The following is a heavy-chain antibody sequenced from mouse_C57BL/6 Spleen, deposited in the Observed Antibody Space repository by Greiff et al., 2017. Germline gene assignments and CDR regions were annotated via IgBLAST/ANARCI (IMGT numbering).Heavy chain of an antibody. V-gene: IGHV1-64*01. CDR1: GYTFTSYW. Sequence: QVQLQQPGAELVKPGASVKLSCKASGYTFTSYWMHWVKQRPGQGLEWIGMIHPNSGSTNYNEKFKSKATLTVDKSSSTAYMQLSSLTSEDSAVYYCARGYSNYRGAMDYWGQGTSVTVSS. CDR2: IHPNSGST. CDR3: ARGYSNYRGAMDY. J-gene: IGHJ4*01. D-gene: IGHD2-5*01.